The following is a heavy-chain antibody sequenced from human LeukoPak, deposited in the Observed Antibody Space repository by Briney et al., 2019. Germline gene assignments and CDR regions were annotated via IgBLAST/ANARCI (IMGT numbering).Heavy chain of an antibody. J-gene: IGHJ4*02. CDR3: ARASVTGLLSY. CDR2: INHSGST. Sequence: SETLSLTCGVYGGSFSDYYWSWVRQPPGKGLEWIGEINHSGSTNYNPSLKSRVTITVDTSKKQFSLKVRSMTAADTAIYYCARASVTGLLSYWGQGTLVTVSS. D-gene: IGHD6-19*01. V-gene: IGHV4-34*01. CDR1: GGSFSDYY.